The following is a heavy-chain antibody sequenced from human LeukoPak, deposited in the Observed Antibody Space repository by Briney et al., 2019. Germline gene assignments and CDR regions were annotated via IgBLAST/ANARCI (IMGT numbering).Heavy chain of an antibody. Sequence: GGSLRLSCAASGFTFSSYWMHWVRQAPGKGLVWVSRINSDGSSTSYADSVKGRFTISRDNAKNTLYLQMNSLRAEDTAVYYCAKAGHSSGWSSPLIDYWGQGSLVTVSS. D-gene: IGHD6-19*01. CDR3: AKAGHSSGWSSPLIDY. J-gene: IGHJ4*02. CDR2: INSDGSST. V-gene: IGHV3-74*01. CDR1: GFTFSSYW.